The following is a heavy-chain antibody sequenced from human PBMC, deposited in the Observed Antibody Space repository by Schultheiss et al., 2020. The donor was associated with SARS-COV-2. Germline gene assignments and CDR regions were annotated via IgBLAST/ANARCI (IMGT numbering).Heavy chain of an antibody. D-gene: IGHD3-22*01. V-gene: IGHV4-31*03. Sequence: SETLSLTCTVSGGSISSGGYYWSWIRQHPGKGLEWIGYIYYSGSTYYNPSLKSRVTISVDTSKNQFSLKLSSVTAADTAVYYCAREGYDSSGFFDYWGQGTLVTVSS. CDR1: GGSISSGGYY. CDR3: AREGYDSSGFFDY. J-gene: IGHJ4*02. CDR2: IYYSGST.